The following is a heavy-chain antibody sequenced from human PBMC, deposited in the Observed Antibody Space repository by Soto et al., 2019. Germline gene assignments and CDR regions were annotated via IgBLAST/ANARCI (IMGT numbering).Heavy chain of an antibody. CDR2: ISSSSSTI. D-gene: IGHD4-17*01. J-gene: IGHJ3*02. Sequence: GGSLSLFCAASGFTFSSYSMNWVRQAPGKGLEGVSYISSSSSTIYYADSVKGRFTISRDNAKNSLYLQMNSLRDEDTAVYYWASDFTSGDYVGAFDIWGQGTMVTVSS. CDR1: GFTFSSYS. CDR3: ASDFTSGDYVGAFDI. V-gene: IGHV3-48*02.